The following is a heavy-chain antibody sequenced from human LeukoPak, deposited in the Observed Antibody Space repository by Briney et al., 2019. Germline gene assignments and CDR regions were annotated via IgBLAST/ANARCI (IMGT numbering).Heavy chain of an antibody. J-gene: IGHJ4*02. CDR3: ARERGSKCFDY. V-gene: IGHV3-7*01. CDR1: GFTFSSYW. CDR2: IKQDGSEK. Sequence: GGSLRLSCATSGFTFSSYWMSWVRQAPGKGLEWVANIKQDGSEKYYVDSVKGRFTISRDNAKNSLYLQMNSLRAEDTAVYYCARERGSKCFDYWGQGTLVTVSS. D-gene: IGHD3-10*01.